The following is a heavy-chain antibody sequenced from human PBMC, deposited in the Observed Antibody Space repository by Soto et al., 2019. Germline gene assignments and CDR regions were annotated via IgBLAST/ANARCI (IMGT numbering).Heavy chain of an antibody. Sequence: QVQLVQSGAEVKNPGASVKVSCKAPGYTFTSYGISWVRQAPGQGLERMGWISAYNGNTNYAQKLQGRVTMTTDTSSSTAYMELRSLRSDDTALYYCARDSPNYYDSSGYYSGAEYFQHWGQGTLVTVSS. V-gene: IGHV1-18*01. CDR1: GYTFTSYG. CDR3: ARDSPNYYDSSGYYSGAEYFQH. J-gene: IGHJ1*01. CDR2: ISAYNGNT. D-gene: IGHD3-22*01.